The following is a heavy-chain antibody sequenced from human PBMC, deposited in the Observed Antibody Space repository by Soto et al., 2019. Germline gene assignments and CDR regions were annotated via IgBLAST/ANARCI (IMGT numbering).Heavy chain of an antibody. D-gene: IGHD3-10*01. J-gene: IGHJ6*02. Sequence: PSETLSLTCTVSGGSISSGDYYWSWIRQPPGKGLEWIGYIYYSGSTYYNPSLKSRVTISVDTSKNQFSLKLSSVTAADTAVYYCARGNGMVRGVIISYYYYGMDVWGQGTTVTVSS. CDR1: GGSISSGDYY. CDR3: ARGNGMVRGVIISYYYYGMDV. V-gene: IGHV4-30-4*01. CDR2: IYYSGST.